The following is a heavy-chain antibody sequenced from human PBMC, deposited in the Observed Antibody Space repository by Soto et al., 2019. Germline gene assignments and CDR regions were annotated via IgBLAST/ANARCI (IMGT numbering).Heavy chain of an antibody. CDR1: GFTFSSYS. CDR3: AKDRRAGGNYGFYSDF. CDR2: SSATGSGT. Sequence: GGSLRLSCAASGFTFSSYSMNWVRQAPGKGLEWVSFSSATGSGTYYADSVKGRFTISRDNSKKTLYLQMTSLRADDTAVYYCAKDRRAGGNYGFYSDFWGQGALVTVYS. V-gene: IGHV3-23*01. D-gene: IGHD1-7*01. J-gene: IGHJ4*02.